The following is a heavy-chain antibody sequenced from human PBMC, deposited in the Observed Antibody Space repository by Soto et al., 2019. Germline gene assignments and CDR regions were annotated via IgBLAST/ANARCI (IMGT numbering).Heavy chain of an antibody. J-gene: IGHJ6*02. CDR3: ARGLRVLVPAAMGYYYYGMDV. CDR2: INHSGST. Sequence: SETLSLTCAVYGGSFSGYYWSWIRQPPGKGLEWIGEINHSGSTNYNPSLKSRVTISVDTSKNQFSLKLSSVTAADTAVYYCARGLRVLVPAAMGYYYYGMDVWGQGTTVTVSS. CDR1: GGSFSGYY. V-gene: IGHV4-34*01. D-gene: IGHD2-2*01.